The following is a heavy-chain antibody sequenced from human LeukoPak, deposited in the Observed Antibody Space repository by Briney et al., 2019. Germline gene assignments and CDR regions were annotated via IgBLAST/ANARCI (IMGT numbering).Heavy chain of an antibody. CDR1: GGSFSGYY. CDR2: INHSGST. CDR3: ARAGYYYYYMDV. Sequence: SETLSLTCAVYGGSFSGYYWSWIRQPPGKGLEWIGEINHSGSTNYNPSLKSRVTISVDTSKNQFSLKLSPVTAADTAVYYCARAGYYYYYMDVWGKGTTVTVSS. V-gene: IGHV4-34*01. J-gene: IGHJ6*03.